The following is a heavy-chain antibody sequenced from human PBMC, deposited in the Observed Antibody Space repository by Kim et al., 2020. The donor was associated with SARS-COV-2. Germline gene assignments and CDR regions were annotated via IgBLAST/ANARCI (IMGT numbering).Heavy chain of an antibody. CDR1: GDSVSSNSAA. CDR3: ARGCRPGDSSGCQDFDY. J-gene: IGHJ4*02. D-gene: IGHD6-19*01. Sequence: SQTLSLTCAISGDSVSSNSAAWNWIRQSPSRGLEWLGRTYYRSKWYNDYAVSVKSRITINPDTSKNQFSLQLNSVTPEDTAVYYCARGCRPGDSSGCQDFDYWGQGTLVTVSS. CDR2: TYYRSKWYN. V-gene: IGHV6-1*01.